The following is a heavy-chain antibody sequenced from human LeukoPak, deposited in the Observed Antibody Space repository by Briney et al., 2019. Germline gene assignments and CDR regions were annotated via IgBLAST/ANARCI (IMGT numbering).Heavy chain of an antibody. CDR3: AAVDVDTAFP. D-gene: IGHD5-18*01. CDR1: GFTFSAYG. CDR2: ISGSGGST. V-gene: IGHV3-23*01. J-gene: IGHJ5*02. Sequence: GGSLRLSCAASGFTFSAYGMSWVRQAPGKGLEWVSAISGSGGSTYYADSVKGRFTISRDNSKNTLYLQMNSLRAEDTAVYYCAAVDVDTAFPWGQGTLVTVSS.